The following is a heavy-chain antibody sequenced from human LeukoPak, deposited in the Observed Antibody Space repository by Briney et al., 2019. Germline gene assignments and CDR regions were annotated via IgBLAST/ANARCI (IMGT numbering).Heavy chain of an antibody. J-gene: IGHJ4*02. Sequence: SETLSLTCTVSGVSITSSSHYWDWIRQPPGKGLEWIGGIYYSGSAYYNSSLKSRVTISVDTSKNQFSLNLSSVTAADTAVYYCARHHSGSYFPPDDYWGQGTLVTVSS. CDR3: ARHHSGSYFPPDDY. D-gene: IGHD1-26*01. CDR1: GVSITSSSHY. V-gene: IGHV4-39*01. CDR2: IYYSGSA.